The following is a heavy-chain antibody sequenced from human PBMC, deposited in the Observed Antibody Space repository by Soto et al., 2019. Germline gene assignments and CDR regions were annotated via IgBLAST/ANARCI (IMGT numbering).Heavy chain of an antibody. CDR3: AIVSGSGWAFDY. V-gene: IGHV3-15*01. J-gene: IGHJ4*02. D-gene: IGHD6-19*01. CDR2: IKSKSDGGTT. CDR1: GFTFSNAR. Sequence: EVQLVESGGGLVKPGGSVRLSCAASGFTFSNARMSWVRQAPGKGLEWVGRIKSKSDGGTTDYAAPVKGRFTISRDDSKNKLYMQLNSRKTEDTAVYYWAIVSGSGWAFDYWGQGTLVTVSS.